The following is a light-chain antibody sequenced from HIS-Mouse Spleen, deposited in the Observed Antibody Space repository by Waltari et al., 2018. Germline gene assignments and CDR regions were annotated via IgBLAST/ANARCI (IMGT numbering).Light chain of an antibody. CDR1: SSNIGRNY. CDR3: AAWDDSLSGVV. CDR2: RNN. Sequence: QSVLTQPPSASGTPGQRVTISCSGSSSNIGRNYVYWYQQLPGTAPNTLIYRNNQRPSGVPDRFSGSKSGTSASLAISGLRSEDEADYYCAAWDDSLSGVVFGGGTKLTVL. V-gene: IGLV1-47*01. J-gene: IGLJ2*01.